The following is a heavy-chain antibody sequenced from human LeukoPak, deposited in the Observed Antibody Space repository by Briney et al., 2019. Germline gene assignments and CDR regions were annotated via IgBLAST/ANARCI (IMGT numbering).Heavy chain of an antibody. J-gene: IGHJ4*02. Sequence: SETLSLTCAVSGYSISSGYYWGWIRQPPGKGLEWIGSIYHSGSTYYSPSLKSRVTISVDTSKNQFSLKLSSVTAADTAVYYCARVKITMVRGVQYPDYWGQGTLVTVSS. D-gene: IGHD3-10*01. CDR2: IYHSGST. V-gene: IGHV4-38-2*01. CDR1: GYSISSGYY. CDR3: ARVKITMVRGVQYPDY.